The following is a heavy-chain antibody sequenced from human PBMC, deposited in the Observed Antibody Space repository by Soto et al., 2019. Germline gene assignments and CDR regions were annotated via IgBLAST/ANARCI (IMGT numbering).Heavy chain of an antibody. J-gene: IGHJ4*02. Sequence: GGSLRLSCAASGFTFDDYAMHWVRQAPGKGLEWVSGISWNSGSIGYADSVKGRLTISRDNAKNSLYLQMNSLRAEDTALYYCAKDIRIIAVAGAFDYWGQGTLVTVSS. CDR1: GFTFDDYA. CDR3: AKDIRIIAVAGAFDY. V-gene: IGHV3-9*01. D-gene: IGHD6-19*01. CDR2: ISWNSGSI.